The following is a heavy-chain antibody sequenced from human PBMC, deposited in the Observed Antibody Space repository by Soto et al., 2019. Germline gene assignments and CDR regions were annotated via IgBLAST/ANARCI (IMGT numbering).Heavy chain of an antibody. CDR3: AKDNWNYARNSYCIDD. Sequence: LRLSCAASGFTFSSYAMSWVRQAPGKGLEWVSAISGSGGSTYYADSVKGRFTISRDNSKNTLYLQMDSLRAEDTAGYYCAKDNWNYARNSYCIDDWGKGNTVTVS. D-gene: IGHD1-7*01. CDR1: GFTFSSYA. J-gene: IGHJ6*04. CDR2: ISGSGGST. V-gene: IGHV3-23*01.